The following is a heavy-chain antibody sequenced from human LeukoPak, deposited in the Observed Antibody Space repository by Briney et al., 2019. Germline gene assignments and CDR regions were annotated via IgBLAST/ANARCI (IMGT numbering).Heavy chain of an antibody. CDR1: RFAFSNYG. Sequence: PGGSLRLSCAASRFAFSNYGMHWVRQAPGKGLEWVAVISYDGSNKYYADSVKGRFTISRDNSKNTLYPQMNSLRAEDTAVYYCARDHNHRPRYFDWLLPDYWGQGTLVTVSS. V-gene: IGHV3-30*19. D-gene: IGHD3-9*01. CDR2: ISYDGSNK. J-gene: IGHJ4*02. CDR3: ARDHNHRPRYFDWLLPDY.